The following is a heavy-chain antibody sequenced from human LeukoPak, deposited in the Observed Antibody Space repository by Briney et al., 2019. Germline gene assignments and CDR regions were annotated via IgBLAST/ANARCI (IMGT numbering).Heavy chain of an antibody. D-gene: IGHD6-13*01. CDR2: IYTSGSN. Sequence: SETLSLTCTVSGGSISSYYWSWIRQPAGKGLEWIGRIYTSGSNNYNPSLKSRVTMSVDTSKNQFSLKLSSVTAADTAVYYCARDSAKLGQKTIAAAGTRAFDYWGQGTLVTVSS. CDR1: GGSISSYY. J-gene: IGHJ4*02. V-gene: IGHV4-4*07. CDR3: ARDSAKLGQKTIAAAGTRAFDY.